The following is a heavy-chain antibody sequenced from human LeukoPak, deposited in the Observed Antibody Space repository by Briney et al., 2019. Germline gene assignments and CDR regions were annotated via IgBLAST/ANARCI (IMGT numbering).Heavy chain of an antibody. J-gene: IGHJ5*02. D-gene: IGHD1-26*01. CDR2: ISAYNGNT. CDR1: GHTFTSDG. Sequence: RASVKVSSKASGHTFTSDGISWVRQAPGQGREGMGWISAYNGNTNYAQKLHGRVTMTTDTSTSTAYMELRSLRSDDTAVYYCARNPSGSYYDHSWFDPWGQGTLVTVSS. V-gene: IGHV1-18*01. CDR3: ARNPSGSYYDHSWFDP.